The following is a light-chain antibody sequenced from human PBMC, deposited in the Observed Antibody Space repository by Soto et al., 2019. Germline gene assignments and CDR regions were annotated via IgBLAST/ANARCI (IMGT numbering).Light chain of an antibody. CDR2: GAS. Sequence: EIVLTQSPGTLSLSPGERATLSCRASQSLSSYLAWYQQKPGQAPRLLIYGASSRATGIPNRFSCSGSGTDFTPTISRLEPEDFAVYYCRQYGSSPSYTFGQGTKLVIK. J-gene: IGKJ2*01. V-gene: IGKV3-20*01. CDR1: QSLSSY. CDR3: RQYGSSPSYT.